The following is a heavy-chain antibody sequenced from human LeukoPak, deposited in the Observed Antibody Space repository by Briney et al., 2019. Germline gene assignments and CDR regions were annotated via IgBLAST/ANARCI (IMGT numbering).Heavy chain of an antibody. CDR3: ARQPKRLGYCSGGSCYFGY. Sequence: PSETLSLTCTVSGGSISSYYWSWIRQPPGKGLEWIGYIYYSGSTNYNPSLKSRVTISVDTSKNQFSLKLSSVTAADTAVYYCARQPKRLGYCSGGSCYFGYWGQGTLVTASS. J-gene: IGHJ4*02. CDR1: GGSISSYY. V-gene: IGHV4-59*08. CDR2: IYYSGST. D-gene: IGHD2-15*01.